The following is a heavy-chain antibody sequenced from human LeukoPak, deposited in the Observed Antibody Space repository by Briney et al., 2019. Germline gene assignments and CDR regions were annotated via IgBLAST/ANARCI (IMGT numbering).Heavy chain of an antibody. V-gene: IGHV4-59*01. J-gene: IGHJ4*02. D-gene: IGHD3-22*01. Sequence: SETLSLTCTVSGGSISSYYWSWIRQPPGKGLEWIGYISYSGSTSYNPSLKSRVTITLDTSKNQLSLKLSSVTAADTAVYYCAREGYDSNIYYKADYWGQGTLVTVSS. CDR3: AREGYDSNIYYKADY. CDR1: GGSISSYY. CDR2: ISYSGST.